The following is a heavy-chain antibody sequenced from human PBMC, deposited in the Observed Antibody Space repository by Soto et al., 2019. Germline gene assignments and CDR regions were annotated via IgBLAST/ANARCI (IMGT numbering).Heavy chain of an antibody. Sequence: GGSLRLSCAASGFTFSSYSMNWVRQAPGKGLEWVSSISSSSSYIYYADSVKGRFTISRDNAKNSLYLQMNSLRAEDTAVYYCARDTPIWFGETSDAFDIWGQGTMVTVSS. V-gene: IGHV3-21*01. J-gene: IGHJ3*02. D-gene: IGHD3-10*01. CDR3: ARDTPIWFGETSDAFDI. CDR1: GFTFSSYS. CDR2: ISSSSSYI.